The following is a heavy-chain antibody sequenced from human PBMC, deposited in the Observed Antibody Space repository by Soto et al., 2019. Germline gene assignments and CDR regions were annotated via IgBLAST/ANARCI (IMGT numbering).Heavy chain of an antibody. J-gene: IGHJ4*02. CDR3: ARLLGSSWTGKYFDY. V-gene: IGHV4-39*01. Sequence: ETLSLTCTVSGGSISSSSYYWGWIRQPPGKGLEWIGSIYYSGSTYYNPSLKSRVTISVDTSKNQFSLKLSSVTAADTAVYYCARLLGSSWTGKYFDYWGQGTLVTVSS. D-gene: IGHD2-8*02. CDR2: IYYSGST. CDR1: GGSISSSSYY.